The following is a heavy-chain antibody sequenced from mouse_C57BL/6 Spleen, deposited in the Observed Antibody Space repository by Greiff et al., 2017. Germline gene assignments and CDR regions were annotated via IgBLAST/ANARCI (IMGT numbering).Heavy chain of an antibody. CDR3: ARDDGDGYPRYAMDY. V-gene: IGHV1-64*01. J-gene: IGHJ4*01. Sequence: VQLQQSGAELVKPGASVKLSCKASGYTFTSYWMHWVKQRPGQGLEWIGMIHPNSGSTNYNEKFKSKATLTVDKSSSTAYMQLSSLTSEDSAVYYCARDDGDGYPRYAMDYWGQGTSVTVSS. CDR1: GYTFTSYW. D-gene: IGHD2-3*01. CDR2: IHPNSGST.